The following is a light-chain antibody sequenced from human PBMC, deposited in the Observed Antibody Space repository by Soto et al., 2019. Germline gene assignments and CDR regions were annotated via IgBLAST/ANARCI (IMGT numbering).Light chain of an antibody. CDR3: SAYKTSRSYV. CDR2: EVN. CDR1: SSDIGAYNY. J-gene: IGLJ1*01. Sequence: QSALTQPDSVSGSPGQSITISCTGTSSDIGAYNYVSWYQHHPGTAPKVIIYEVNNRPSGVSYRFSGSKSGNTASLTISGLQAEDEADYYCSAYKTSRSYVFGSGTKVTVL. V-gene: IGLV2-14*01.